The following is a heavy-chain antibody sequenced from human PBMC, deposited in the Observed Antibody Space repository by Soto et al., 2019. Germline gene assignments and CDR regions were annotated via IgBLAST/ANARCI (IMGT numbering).Heavy chain of an antibody. CDR1: GFTFSSYA. CDR2: ISGSGGST. J-gene: IGHJ6*02. D-gene: IGHD6-19*01. V-gene: IGHV3-23*01. Sequence: PGGSLRLSCAASGFTFSSYAMSWVRQAPGKGLEWVSAISGSGGSTYYADSVKGRFTISRDNSKNTLYLQMNSLRDEDTAVYYCARDIVAGIVYYGMDVWGQGTTVTVSS. CDR3: ARDIVAGIVYYGMDV.